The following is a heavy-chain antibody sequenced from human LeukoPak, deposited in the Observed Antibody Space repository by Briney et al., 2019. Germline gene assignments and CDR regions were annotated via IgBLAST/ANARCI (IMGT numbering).Heavy chain of an antibody. CDR2: INPNSGGT. V-gene: IGHV1-2*02. CDR1: GYTFTGYY. J-gene: IGHJ4*02. Sequence: ASVKVSCKASGYTFTGYYMHWVRQAPGQGLEWMGWINPNSGGTNYAQKFQGRVTMTRDTSISTAYMELSRLRSDDTAVYYCARAIFGVVINFDYWGQGTLVTVSS. D-gene: IGHD3-3*01. CDR3: ARAIFGVVINFDY.